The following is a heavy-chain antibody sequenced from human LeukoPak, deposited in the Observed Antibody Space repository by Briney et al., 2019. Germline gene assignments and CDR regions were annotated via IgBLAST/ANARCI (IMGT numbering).Heavy chain of an antibody. Sequence: PSETLSLTCTVSGGSISSSSYYWGWIRQPPGKGMEWIGSIYYSGSTYYNPSLKSRVTISVDTPKNQFSLKLSSVTAADTAVYYCARQRIQLWPFDPWGQGTLVTVSS. D-gene: IGHD5-18*01. J-gene: IGHJ5*02. V-gene: IGHV4-39*01. CDR1: GGSISSSSYY. CDR2: IYYSGST. CDR3: ARQRIQLWPFDP.